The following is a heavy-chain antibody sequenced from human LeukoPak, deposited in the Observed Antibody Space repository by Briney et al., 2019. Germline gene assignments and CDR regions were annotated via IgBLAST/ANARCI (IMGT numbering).Heavy chain of an antibody. J-gene: IGHJ4*02. D-gene: IGHD5-18*01. CDR2: ISSSSSYI. CDR1: GFIFSDYS. V-gene: IGHV3-21*01. CDR3: ARVGAAMETYFNY. Sequence: GGSLRLSCAASGFIFSDYSLNWVRQAPGKGLEWVSSISSSSSYIYYAYSVKGRFTISRDNAKNSLHLQMNSLRAEDTAVYYCARVGAAMETYFNYWGKGPLVTVSS.